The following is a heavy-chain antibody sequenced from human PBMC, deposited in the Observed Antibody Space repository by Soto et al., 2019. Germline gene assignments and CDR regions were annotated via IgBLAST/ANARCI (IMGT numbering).Heavy chain of an antibody. J-gene: IGHJ4*02. CDR1: GDSVSSNSAA. V-gene: IGHV6-1*01. Sequence: SQTLSLTCAISGDSVSSNSAAWNSIRQSPSRGLEWLGRTYYRSKWYNDYAVSVKSRITINPDTSKNQFSLQLNSVTPEDTAVYYCARASMQLVPFDYWGQGTLVTVPQ. CDR2: TYYRSKWYN. D-gene: IGHD6-13*01. CDR3: ARASMQLVPFDY.